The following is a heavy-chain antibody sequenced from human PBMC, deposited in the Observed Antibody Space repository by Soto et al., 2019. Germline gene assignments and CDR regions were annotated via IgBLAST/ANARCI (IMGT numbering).Heavy chain of an antibody. Sequence: EVQLVESGGGLVQPGGSLILSCAASGFTFSDHYMDWVRQAPGNGLEWVARTRNKANSYTTEYAASVKGRFIISRDDSKNSLYLQMNSLNIEDTAVYYCARASGGSHQFRYFDLWGRGTLVAVSS. V-gene: IGHV3-72*01. D-gene: IGHD2-15*01. CDR3: ARASGGSHQFRYFDL. J-gene: IGHJ2*01. CDR2: TRNKANSYTT. CDR1: GFTFSDHY.